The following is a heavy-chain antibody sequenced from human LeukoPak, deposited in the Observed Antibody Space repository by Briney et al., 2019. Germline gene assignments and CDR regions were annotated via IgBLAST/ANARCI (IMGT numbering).Heavy chain of an antibody. Sequence: GASVKVSCKASGYTFTGYYMHWVRQAPGQGLEWMGWINPNSGGTNYAQKFQGWVTMTRDTSISTAYMELSRLRSDDTAVYYCARDRFPYIYQLPKPYYFDYWGQGTLVTVSS. J-gene: IGHJ4*02. CDR2: INPNSGGT. CDR3: ARDRFPYIYQLPKPYYFDY. CDR1: GYTFTGYY. V-gene: IGHV1-2*04. D-gene: IGHD2-2*01.